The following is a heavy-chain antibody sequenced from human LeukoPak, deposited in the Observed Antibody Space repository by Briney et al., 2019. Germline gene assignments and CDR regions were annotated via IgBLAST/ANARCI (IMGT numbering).Heavy chain of an antibody. J-gene: IGHJ4*02. CDR2: ISAYNGNT. V-gene: IGHV1-18*01. D-gene: IGHD3-22*01. CDR3: ARDPLDYYDSSGSLDY. CDR1: GGTFSSYG. Sequence: ASVKVSCKASGGTFSSYGISWVRQAPGQGLEWMGWISAYNGNTNYAQKLQGRVTMTTDTSTSTAYMELRSLRSDDTAVYYCARDPLDYYDSSGSLDYWGQGTLVTVSS.